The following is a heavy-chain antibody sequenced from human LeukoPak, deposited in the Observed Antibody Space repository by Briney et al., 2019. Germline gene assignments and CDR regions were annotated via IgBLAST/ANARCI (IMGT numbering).Heavy chain of an antibody. CDR3: ARRDSSGYYLGS. Sequence: SETLSLSCAVYGGSFSGYYWSWIRQPPGKGLEWIGEINHSGSTNYNPSLRSRVTISVDTSKNQFSLKLSSVTAADTAVYYCARRDSSGYYLGSWGQGTLVTVSS. CDR2: INHSGST. V-gene: IGHV4-34*01. D-gene: IGHD3-22*01. CDR1: GGSFSGYY. J-gene: IGHJ5*02.